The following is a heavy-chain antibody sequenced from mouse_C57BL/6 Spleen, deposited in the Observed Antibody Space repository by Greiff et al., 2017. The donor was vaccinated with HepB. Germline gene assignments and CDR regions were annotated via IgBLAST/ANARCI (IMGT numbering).Heavy chain of an antibody. Sequence: VQLQESGAELVRPGASVKLSCKASGYTFTDYYINWVKQRPGQGLEWIARIYPGSGNTYYNEKFKGKATLTAEKSSSTAYMQLSSLTSEDSAVYFCARSPLITTVVEDAMDYWGQGTSVTVSS. CDR3: ARSPLITTVVEDAMDY. CDR1: GYTFTDYY. CDR2: IYPGSGNT. V-gene: IGHV1-76*01. D-gene: IGHD1-1*01. J-gene: IGHJ4*01.